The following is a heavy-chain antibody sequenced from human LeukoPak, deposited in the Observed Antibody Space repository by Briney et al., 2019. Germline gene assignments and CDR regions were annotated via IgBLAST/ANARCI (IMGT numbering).Heavy chain of an antibody. CDR1: GFTFSSYA. V-gene: IGHV3-64*04. Sequence: GGSLRLSCSASGFTFSSYAMHWVRQAPGKGLEYVSAISSNGGSTYYADSVKGRFTISRDNSKNSLYLQMNSLRTEDTALYYCAKGFSGRYRHWGQGTLVTVSS. J-gene: IGHJ4*02. CDR2: ISSNGGST. CDR3: AKGFSGRYRH. D-gene: IGHD1-26*01.